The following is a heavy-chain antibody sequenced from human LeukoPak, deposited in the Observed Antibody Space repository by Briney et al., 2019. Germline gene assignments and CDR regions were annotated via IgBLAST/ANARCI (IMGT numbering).Heavy chain of an antibody. V-gene: IGHV3-23*01. CDR3: AKDRRGYSYAADY. D-gene: IGHD5-18*01. CDR2: ISGSGGST. J-gene: IGHJ4*02. Sequence: GGSLRLSCAASGFTFSSYAMSWVRQAPGKGLEWVSAISGSGGSTYYADSVKGRFTISRDNSKNTLYLQMSSLRAEDTAVYYCAKDRRGYSYAADYWGQGTLVTVSS. CDR1: GFTFSSYA.